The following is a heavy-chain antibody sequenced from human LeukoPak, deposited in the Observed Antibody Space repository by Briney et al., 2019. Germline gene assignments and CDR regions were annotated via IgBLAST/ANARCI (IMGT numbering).Heavy chain of an antibody. CDR2: IYDNGNT. D-gene: IGHD1-26*01. CDR1: GGSISYHS. CDR3: ARLGSAATGAPPYYYSYVDV. Sequence: SETLSLTCTVSGGSISYHSWSWIRQTPVKGLEWIANIYDNGNTDYSPSLPSRVTISTDTSETQFSLRLKSVTAADTAVYYCARLGSAATGAPPYYYSYVDVWGKGTTVTVSS. V-gene: IGHV4-59*11. J-gene: IGHJ6*03.